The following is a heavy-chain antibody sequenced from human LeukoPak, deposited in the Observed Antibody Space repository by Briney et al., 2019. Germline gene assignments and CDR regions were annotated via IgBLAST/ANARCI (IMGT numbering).Heavy chain of an antibody. CDR2: IKSKTDGGTT. J-gene: IGHJ3*02. Sequence: GGSLRLSCTASGFTFSNDWMSWVRQAPGKGLEWVGRIKSKTDGGTTDYAAPVKDRFTISRDDSKDTLFLQMNSLEVEDTAVYYCTTAPAAFDIWGQGTMVTVSS. CDR1: GFTFSNDW. V-gene: IGHV3-15*01. CDR3: TTAPAAFDI.